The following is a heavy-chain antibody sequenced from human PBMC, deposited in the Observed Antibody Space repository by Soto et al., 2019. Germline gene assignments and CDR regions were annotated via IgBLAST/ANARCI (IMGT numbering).Heavy chain of an antibody. V-gene: IGHV3-74*01. CDR1: GFTFRSYW. D-gene: IGHD2-21*01. CDR3: ARRDQIAYYYGMDV. J-gene: IGHJ6*02. Sequence: EVQLVESGGGLVQPGGSLRLSCAASGFTFRSYWMNWVRHAPGKGLVWVSRINSAGSSTSYVDSVKGRFTISRDNAKNTLYLQMNSRRAEDTAVYYCARRDQIAYYYGMDVWGQGTTVTVS. CDR2: INSAGSST.